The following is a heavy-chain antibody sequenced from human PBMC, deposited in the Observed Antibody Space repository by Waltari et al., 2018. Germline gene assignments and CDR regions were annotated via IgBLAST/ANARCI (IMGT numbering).Heavy chain of an antibody. CDR1: GYTFTGYY. D-gene: IGHD4-17*01. CDR3: ARDHWAVTTVTIYDY. J-gene: IGHJ4*02. CDR2: INPNSGGT. V-gene: IGHV1-2*06. Sequence: QVQLVQSGAEVKKPGASVKVSCKASGYTFTGYYMHWVRQDPGQGLEWMGRINPNSGGTNYAQKFQGRVTMTRDTSISTAYMELSRLRSDDTAVYYCARDHWAVTTVTIYDYWGQGTLVTVSS.